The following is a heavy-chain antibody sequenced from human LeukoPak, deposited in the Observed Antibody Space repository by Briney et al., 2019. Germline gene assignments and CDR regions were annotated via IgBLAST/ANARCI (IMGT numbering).Heavy chain of an antibody. V-gene: IGHV5-10-1*01. CDR1: GYIFTSYW. CDR3: ARSGGSYYSI. Sequence: PGESLKISCKGSGYIFTSYWISGVRQLPGKGVEGMGSIDPSDSYIKYSPSFQGHVSISADKSISTAYLQWSSLKASDTAMYYCARSGGSYYSIWGQGTMVTVSS. CDR2: IDPSDSYI. J-gene: IGHJ3*02. D-gene: IGHD1-26*01.